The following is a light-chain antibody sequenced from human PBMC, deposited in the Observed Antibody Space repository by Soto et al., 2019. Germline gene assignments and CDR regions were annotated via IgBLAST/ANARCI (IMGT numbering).Light chain of an antibody. V-gene: IGLV2-8*01. CDR1: SSDVGDYNY. Sequence: QSALTQPPSASGSPGQSVTISCTGTSSDVGDYNYVSWYQQHLGKAPKLMIYEVSKRPSGVPDRFSGSKSGNTASLTVSGLQAEDEADYYCSSYAGSNNWVFGGGTKVTVL. CDR2: EVS. CDR3: SSYAGSNNWV. J-gene: IGLJ3*02.